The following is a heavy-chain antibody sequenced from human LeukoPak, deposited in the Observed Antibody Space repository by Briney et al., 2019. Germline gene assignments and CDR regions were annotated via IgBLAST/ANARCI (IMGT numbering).Heavy chain of an antibody. V-gene: IGHV4-4*02. Sequence: SETLSLTCAVSGGSIMTTNWWSWVRQPPGKGLEWIGEVHLNGATNYNPSLESRVSMSIDTSKNQMSLKLTSVTAADTAIYFCTRESGAFSPFGFWGQGTLVTVSS. CDR3: TRESGAFSPFGF. CDR2: VHLNGAT. D-gene: IGHD1-26*01. CDR1: GGSIMTTNW. J-gene: IGHJ4*02.